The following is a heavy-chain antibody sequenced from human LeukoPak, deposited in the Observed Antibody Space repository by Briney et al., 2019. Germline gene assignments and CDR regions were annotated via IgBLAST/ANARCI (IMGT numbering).Heavy chain of an antibody. D-gene: IGHD3-10*01. Sequence: SETLSLTRTVSGGSVSSGSYYWSWIRQPPGKGLEWIGYIYDTGTTDYIPSLKSRVTISVDTSKNQFSLKLSSVTTGDTAVYYCARGYGSGSHWFDPWGQGTLVTVSS. CDR2: IYDTGTT. J-gene: IGHJ5*02. V-gene: IGHV4-61*01. CDR1: GGSVSSGSYY. CDR3: ARGYGSGSHWFDP.